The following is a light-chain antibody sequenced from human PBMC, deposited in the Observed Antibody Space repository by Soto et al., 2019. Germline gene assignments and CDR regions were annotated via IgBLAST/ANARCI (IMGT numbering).Light chain of an antibody. V-gene: IGKV3-20*01. CDR3: QQYGSSPRT. J-gene: IGKJ1*01. CDR1: QSVSSN. CDR2: GAS. Sequence: EIVLTQSPATLSVSPGERATLSCRASQSVSSNLAWYQQKPGQAPRLLIYGASSRATGIPDRFSGSGSGTDFTLTISRLEPEDFAVYHCQQYGSSPRTFGQGTKVDIK.